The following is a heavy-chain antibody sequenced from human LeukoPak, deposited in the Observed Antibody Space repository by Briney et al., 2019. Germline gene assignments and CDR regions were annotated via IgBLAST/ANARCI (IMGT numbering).Heavy chain of an antibody. Sequence: ASVKVSCKDSGYTFTGYYMHWVRQAPGQGLEWMGWINPNSGGTNYAQKFQGRVTMTRDTSISTAYMELSRLRSDDTAVYYCARRSSLRALIDYWGQGTLVTVSS. D-gene: IGHD2-2*01. V-gene: IGHV1-2*02. CDR1: GYTFTGYY. CDR2: INPNSGGT. J-gene: IGHJ4*02. CDR3: ARRSSLRALIDY.